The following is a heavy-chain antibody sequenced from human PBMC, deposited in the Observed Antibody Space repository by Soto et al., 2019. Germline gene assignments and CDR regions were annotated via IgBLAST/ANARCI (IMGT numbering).Heavy chain of an antibody. Sequence: EVQLLESGGGLVQPGGSLRLSCAASGFAFSSYAMSWVRQAPGKGLEWVSSISGSTSGTYSADAVKGRFTNSRDKSNNPLYLQIRRLRDEKEEVCYCEKDRKFINKFNNWGQAALVTVSS. J-gene: IGHJ4*02. V-gene: IGHV3-23*01. CDR2: ISGSTSGT. D-gene: IGHD3-16*02. CDR1: GFAFSSYA. CDR3: EKDRKFINKFNN.